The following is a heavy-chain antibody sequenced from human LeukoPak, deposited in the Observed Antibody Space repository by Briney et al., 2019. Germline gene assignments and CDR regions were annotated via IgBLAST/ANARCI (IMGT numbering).Heavy chain of an antibody. V-gene: IGHV3-48*03. CDR1: GVTFSSYE. Sequence: GGSLRLSCAASGVTFSSYEMNWVRQAPAKGLDWVSYISSSGSTIYYADSVKGRFTISRDNAKNSLYLQMNSLRAEDTAVYYCAELGITMIGGVWGKGTTVTISS. CDR2: ISSSGSTI. D-gene: IGHD3-10*02. CDR3: AELGITMIGGV. J-gene: IGHJ6*04.